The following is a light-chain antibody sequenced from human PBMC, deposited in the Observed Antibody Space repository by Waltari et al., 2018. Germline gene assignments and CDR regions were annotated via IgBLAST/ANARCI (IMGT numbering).Light chain of an antibody. CDR2: GAT. V-gene: IGKV3-20*01. J-gene: IGKJ1*01. CDR3: QHYVRLPAT. Sequence: ELFLTQSPGTLAFSPEKIATLSCRTSQSVGSSLSWYQQTPGQAPRLLISGATSRATGIPDRFSGSGCGTDFSLTISRLEPDFAVYYCQHYVRLPATFGQGTKVEIK. CDR1: QSVGSS.